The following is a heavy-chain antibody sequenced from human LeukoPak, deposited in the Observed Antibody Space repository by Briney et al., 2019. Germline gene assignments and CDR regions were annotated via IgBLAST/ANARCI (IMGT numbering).Heavy chain of an antibody. Sequence: GGSLRLSCAASGFSFSGHWMHWARQLPGKGLVWVSRISPTGSTTSYADSVKGRFTISRDDSKDTLYLQMNSLNTEDTAMYYCTTRSPARYCSDGACYSSADYWGQGTLVTVSS. D-gene: IGHD2-15*01. V-gene: IGHV3-74*01. CDR2: ISPTGSTT. CDR3: TTRSPARYCSDGACYSSADY. J-gene: IGHJ4*02. CDR1: GFSFSGHW.